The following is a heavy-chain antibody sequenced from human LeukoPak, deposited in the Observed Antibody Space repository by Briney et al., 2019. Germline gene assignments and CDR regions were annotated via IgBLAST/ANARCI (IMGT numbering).Heavy chain of an antibody. CDR2: INHSGST. Sequence: SETLSLTCAVYGGSFSGYCWSWIRQPPGKGLEWIGEINHSGSTNYNPSLKSRVTISVDTSKNQFSLKLSSVTAADTAVYYCARHLSFPRPYTIFARNDAFDIWGQGTMVTVSS. V-gene: IGHV4-34*01. CDR3: ARHLSFPRPYTIFARNDAFDI. D-gene: IGHD3-9*01. CDR1: GGSFSGYC. J-gene: IGHJ3*02.